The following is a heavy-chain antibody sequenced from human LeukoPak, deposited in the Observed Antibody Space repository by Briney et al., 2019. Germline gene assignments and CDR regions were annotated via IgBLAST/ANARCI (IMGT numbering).Heavy chain of an antibody. D-gene: IGHD5-18*01. CDR2: ISAYNGNT. CDR1: GYTFTSYG. CDR3: ARGNGHTAMVLPGDY. J-gene: IGHJ4*02. V-gene: IGHV1-18*04. Sequence: ASVKVSCKASGYTFTSYGISWVRQAPGQGLEGMGWISAYNGNTNYPQKHQGRVTITTEKSTRTAYLVLRSLRSDDTAVYYCARGNGHTAMVLPGDYWGQGTLVTVSA.